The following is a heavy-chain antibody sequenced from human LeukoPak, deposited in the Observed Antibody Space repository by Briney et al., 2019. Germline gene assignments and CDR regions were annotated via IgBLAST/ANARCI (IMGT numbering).Heavy chain of an antibody. CDR3: ARGPPRGYSYGQTHYFDY. D-gene: IGHD5-18*01. CDR2: ISSSGSTI. Sequence: GGSLRLSCAASGFTFSDYYMSWIRQAPGKGLEWVSYISSSGSTIYYADSVKGRFTTSRDNAKNSLYLQMNSLRAEDTAVYYCARGPPRGYSYGQTHYFDYWGQGTLSPSPQ. J-gene: IGHJ4*02. CDR1: GFTFSDYY. V-gene: IGHV3-11*01.